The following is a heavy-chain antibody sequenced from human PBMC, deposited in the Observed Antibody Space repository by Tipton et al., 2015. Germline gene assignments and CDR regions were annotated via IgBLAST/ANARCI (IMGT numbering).Heavy chain of an antibody. V-gene: IGHV4-31*03. CDR3: ARPGDTYIDY. Sequence: TLSLTCTVSGDSMSSGTYYWSWIRQHPGTGLEWIGYIYYSGTTYYNPSLKSRLTISLDSSKRHFSLQLTSVTAADTAVYYCARPGDTYIDYWGQGTLVTVSS. CDR1: GDSMSSGTYY. CDR2: IYYSGTT. D-gene: IGHD5-18*01. J-gene: IGHJ4*02.